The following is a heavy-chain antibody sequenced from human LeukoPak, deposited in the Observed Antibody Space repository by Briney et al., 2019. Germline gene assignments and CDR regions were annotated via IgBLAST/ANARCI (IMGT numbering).Heavy chain of an antibody. Sequence: KPSETLSLTCAVYGGSFSGYYWSWIRQPPGKGLEWIGEINHSGSTNYNPSLKSRVTISVDTSKNQFSLKLSSVTAADTAVYYCASGRLEKIAVAGTSGYYYYGMDVWGQGTTVTVSS. CDR2: INHSGST. J-gene: IGHJ6*02. V-gene: IGHV4-34*01. CDR3: ASGRLEKIAVAGTSGYYYYGMDV. D-gene: IGHD6-19*01. CDR1: GGSFSGYY.